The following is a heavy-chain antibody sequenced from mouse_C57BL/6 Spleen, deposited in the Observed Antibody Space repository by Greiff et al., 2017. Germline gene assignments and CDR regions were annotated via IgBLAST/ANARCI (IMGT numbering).Heavy chain of an antibody. V-gene: IGHV5-4*01. Sequence: EVKLMESGGGLVKPGGSLKLSCAASGFTFSSYAMSWVRQTPEKRLEWVATISDGGSYTYYPDNVKGRFTISRDNAKNNPYLQMSHLKSEDTAMYSCAREETHWYFDVWGTGTTVTVSS. CDR2: ISDGGSYT. CDR3: AREETHWYFDV. J-gene: IGHJ1*03. CDR1: GFTFSSYA.